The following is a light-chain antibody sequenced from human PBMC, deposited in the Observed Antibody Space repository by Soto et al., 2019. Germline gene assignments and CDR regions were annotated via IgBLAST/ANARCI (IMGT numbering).Light chain of an antibody. J-gene: IGLJ1*01. CDR2: DVS. CDR1: SSDVGRYNY. CDR3: SSYKSSSTYL. V-gene: IGLV2-14*03. Sequence: QSALTQPASVSASPGQSITLSCTGTSSDVGRYNYVSWYQQYPGKAPKLILYDVSKRPSGVADRFAGSKSGNTASLTISGLQPEDEADYYCSSYKSSSTYLFGTGTKLTVL.